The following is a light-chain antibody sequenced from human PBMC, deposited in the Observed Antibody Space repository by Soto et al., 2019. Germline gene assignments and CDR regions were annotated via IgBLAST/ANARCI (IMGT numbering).Light chain of an antibody. Sequence: EIVMTQSPATLSVSPGERATLSCRASQSVSSKLAWFQQKPGQAHRLLIYFASTRATDIPARFSGSGSGREFTLTISSVQSEDFAVYYCQQYKNGPHTFGQGTKVDIK. CDR2: FAS. CDR1: QSVSSK. CDR3: QQYKNGPHT. J-gene: IGKJ2*01. V-gene: IGKV3-15*01.